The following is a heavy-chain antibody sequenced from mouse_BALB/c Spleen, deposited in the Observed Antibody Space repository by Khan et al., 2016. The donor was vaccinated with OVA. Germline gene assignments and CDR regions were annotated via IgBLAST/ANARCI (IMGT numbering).Heavy chain of an antibody. CDR1: GFTFSSYG. Sequence: EVELVESGGDLVKPGGSLKLSCAASGFTFSSYGMSWVRQTPDKRLEWVATISSAGDYTFYPDNVKGRFTISRDNAKNTPYLQVSSLKSEDTAMYYCASHLTGSFAYWGQGTLVTVSA. CDR3: ASHLTGSFAY. D-gene: IGHD4-1*01. V-gene: IGHV5-6*01. J-gene: IGHJ3*01. CDR2: ISSAGDYT.